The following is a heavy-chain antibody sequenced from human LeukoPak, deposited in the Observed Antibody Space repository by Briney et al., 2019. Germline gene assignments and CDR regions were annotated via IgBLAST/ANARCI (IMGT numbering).Heavy chain of an antibody. V-gene: IGHV3-48*03. D-gene: IGHD5-18*01. CDR1: GFTFSSYE. CDR2: ISSSGTTI. CDR3: ARGRAAMGPYFDY. J-gene: IGHJ4*02. Sequence: GRSLRLSCAPSGFTFSSYEMNWVRHAPGNGMEWPSYISSSGTTIYYAASVKGRFTISRDNAKNSLYLQMNTLRAEDTAVYYCARGRAAMGPYFDYWGQGTLVTVSS.